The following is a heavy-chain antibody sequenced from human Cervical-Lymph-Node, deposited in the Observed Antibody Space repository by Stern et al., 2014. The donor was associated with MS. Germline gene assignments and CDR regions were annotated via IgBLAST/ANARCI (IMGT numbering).Heavy chain of an antibody. Sequence: QVQLVQSGADVKKPGASMKVSCKASGNTFTTYYLHWVRQAPGQGLEWLGVINPSGGSPTYAQKFQGGVTMTRDTSTSTVYMELSGLRSEDTAVYYCARDRGVTSYYYYGLDVWGQGTTVIVSS. D-gene: IGHD4-17*01. CDR1: GNTFTTYY. V-gene: IGHV1-46*01. J-gene: IGHJ6*02. CDR2: INPSGGSP. CDR3: ARDRGVTSYYYYGLDV.